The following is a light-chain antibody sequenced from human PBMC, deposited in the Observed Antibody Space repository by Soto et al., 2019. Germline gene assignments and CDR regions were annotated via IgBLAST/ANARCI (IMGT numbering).Light chain of an antibody. Sequence: IVLTQSPGTLSSSPGERATLSCRASQSVSSYLAWYQQKPGQAPRLLIYDASNRATGIPARFSGSGSGTDFTLTISSLEPEDFAVYYCQQRSNWFGQGTKVDIK. V-gene: IGKV3-11*01. CDR2: DAS. CDR3: QQRSNW. CDR1: QSVSSY. J-gene: IGKJ1*01.